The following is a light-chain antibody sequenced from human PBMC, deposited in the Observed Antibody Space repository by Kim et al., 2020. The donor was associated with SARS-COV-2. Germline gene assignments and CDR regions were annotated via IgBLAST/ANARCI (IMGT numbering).Light chain of an antibody. V-gene: IGKV3-20*01. Sequence: EIVLTQSPGTLSLSPGERATLSCRASQSVSSSYLAWYQQKPGQAPRLLIYGASSRATGIPDRFSGSGSGTDFTLTISRLEPEDFAVYYCQRYGDSPGLTFGGGTKVEIK. J-gene: IGKJ4*01. CDR2: GAS. CDR1: QSVSSSY. CDR3: QRYGDSPGLT.